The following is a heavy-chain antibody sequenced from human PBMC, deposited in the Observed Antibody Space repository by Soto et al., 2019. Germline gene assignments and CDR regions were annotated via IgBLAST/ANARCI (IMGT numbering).Heavy chain of an antibody. D-gene: IGHD2-15*01. Sequence: GESLKISCKGSGYSFTSYWIGWVRQMPGKGLEWMGIIYPGDSDTRYSPSFQGQVTISADKSISTAYLQWSSLKASDTAMYYCARDSSSGGSYYYYYGMDVWGQGTTVTVSS. V-gene: IGHV5-51*01. CDR2: IYPGDSDT. J-gene: IGHJ6*02. CDR1: GYSFTSYW. CDR3: ARDSSSGGSYYYYYGMDV.